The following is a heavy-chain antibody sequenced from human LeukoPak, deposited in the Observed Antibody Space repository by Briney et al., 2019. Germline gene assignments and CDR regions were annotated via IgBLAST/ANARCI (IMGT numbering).Heavy chain of an antibody. CDR2: ISSSSSHI. Sequence: GGSLRLSCVVSGFTFTGYSMNWVRQAPGKGLEWVSSISSSSSHIFYADSVKGRFTISRDNARNALDLQMNSLRAEDAAVYYCASQLYYDSSGYWGQGTLVTVSS. V-gene: IGHV3-21*01. J-gene: IGHJ4*02. D-gene: IGHD3-22*01. CDR3: ASQLYYDSSGY. CDR1: GFTFTGYS.